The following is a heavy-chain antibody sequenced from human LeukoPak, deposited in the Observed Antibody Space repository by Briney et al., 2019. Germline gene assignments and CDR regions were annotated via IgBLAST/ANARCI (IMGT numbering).Heavy chain of an antibody. CDR3: ARGDITMIVEAREGFDY. Sequence: SETLSLTCTISGGSISSSSYYWGWIRQPPGKGLEWIGIIYYSGSTYYNPSLKSRVTISVDTSKNQFSLKLSSVTAADTAVYYCARGDITMIVEAREGFDYWGQGTLVTVSS. CDR1: GGSISSSSYY. D-gene: IGHD3-22*01. V-gene: IGHV4-39*07. CDR2: IYYSGST. J-gene: IGHJ4*02.